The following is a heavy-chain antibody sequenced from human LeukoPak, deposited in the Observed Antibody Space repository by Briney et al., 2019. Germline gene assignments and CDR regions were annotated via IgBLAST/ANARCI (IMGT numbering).Heavy chain of an antibody. CDR2: IYYSGST. CDR1: GGSISSYY. CDR3: ARDRSSLELDP. V-gene: IGHV4-59*12. J-gene: IGHJ5*02. Sequence: SETLSLTCTVSGGSISSYYWSWIRQPPGKGLEWIGYIYYSGSTNYNPSLKSRVTMSVDTSKNQFSLKLSSVTAADTAVYYCARDRSSLELDPWGQGTLVTVSS. D-gene: IGHD6-13*01.